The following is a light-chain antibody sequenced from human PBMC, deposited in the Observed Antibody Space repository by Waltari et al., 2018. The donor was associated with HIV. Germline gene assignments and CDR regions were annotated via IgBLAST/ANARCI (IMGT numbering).Light chain of an antibody. CDR1: SNDGAGYNL. V-gene: IGLV2-23*02. Sequence: GPPRRAITSSCTGTSNDGAGYNLDSYHQQPPTTAPNLMFYELSTPPPGVSNRFSGSKSGNPASLTIPGLQAEDEADYYCCSYAGSSTVVFGGGTKLTVL. CDR3: CSYAGSSTVV. CDR2: ELS. J-gene: IGLJ2*01.